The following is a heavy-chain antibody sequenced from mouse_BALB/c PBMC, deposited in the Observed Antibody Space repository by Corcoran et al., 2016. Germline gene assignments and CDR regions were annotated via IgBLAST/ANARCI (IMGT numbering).Heavy chain of an antibody. CDR1: GYTFTNYG. D-gene: IGHD2-4*01. V-gene: IGHV9-3-1*01. CDR2: INTYTGEP. CDR3: ARFYYDYRDFDY. Sequence: QIQLVQSGPELTKPGETVKISCKASGYTFTNYGMNWVKQAPGKGLKWMGWINTYTGEPTYADYFKGRFAFSLEASASTAYLQINNLKNEDTATYFCARFYYDYRDFDYWGQGTTLTFSS. J-gene: IGHJ2*01.